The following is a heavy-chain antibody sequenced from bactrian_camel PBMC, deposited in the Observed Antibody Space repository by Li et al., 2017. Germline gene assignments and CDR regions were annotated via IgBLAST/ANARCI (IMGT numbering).Heavy chain of an antibody. CDR1: GFPFSSYA. CDR2: IDSGGRNT. J-gene: IGHJ4*01. Sequence: VQLVESGGGLVQPGGSLKLSCVASGFPFSSYAMHWKRQTPGKDLELIATIDSGGRNTWYHAAVKGRFTISRDDSKNTVYLQLNNVKTEDAGMYYCTWPPNPSIRGQGTQVTVS. CDR3: TWPPNPSI. V-gene: IGHV3S1*01.